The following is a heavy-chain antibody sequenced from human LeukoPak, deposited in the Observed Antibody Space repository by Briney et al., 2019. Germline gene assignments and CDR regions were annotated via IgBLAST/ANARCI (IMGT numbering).Heavy chain of an antibody. CDR2: ISAYNGNT. CDR3: ARETYSSSWYGVDFDY. D-gene: IGHD6-13*01. Sequence: GASVKVSCKASGYTFTSYGISWVRQAPGQGLEWMGWISAYNGNTNYAQKLQGRVTMTTDTSTSTAYMELRSLRSDDTAVYYCARETYSSSWYGVDFDYWGQGTLVTVSS. CDR1: GYTFTSYG. J-gene: IGHJ4*02. V-gene: IGHV1-18*01.